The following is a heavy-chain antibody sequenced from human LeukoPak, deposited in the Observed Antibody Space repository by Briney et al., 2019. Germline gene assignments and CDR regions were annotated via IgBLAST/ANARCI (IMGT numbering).Heavy chain of an antibody. D-gene: IGHD3-16*01. CDR2: IYYSGST. Sequence: SETLSLTCTVSGGSISSGGYYWSWLRQHPGKGLEWIGYIYYSGSTYYNPSLKSRVTISVDTSKNQFSLKLSSVTAADTAVYYCARGARYVLPHYWGQGTLVTVSS. V-gene: IGHV4-31*03. J-gene: IGHJ4*02. CDR1: GGSISSGGYY. CDR3: ARGARYVLPHY.